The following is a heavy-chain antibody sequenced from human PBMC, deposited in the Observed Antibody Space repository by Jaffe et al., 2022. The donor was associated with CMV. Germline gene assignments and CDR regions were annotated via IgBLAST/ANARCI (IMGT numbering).Heavy chain of an antibody. CDR3: ARGSSESAFEPVELDY. V-gene: IGHV4-59*01. CDR2: IYYSGST. D-gene: IGHD6-6*01. Sequence: QVQLQESGPGLVKPSETLSLTCTVSGGSISSYYWSWIRQPPGKGLEWIGYIYYSGSTNYNPSLKSRVTISVDTSKNQFSLKLSSVTAADTAVYYCARGSSESAFEPVELDYWGQGTLVTVSS. J-gene: IGHJ4*02. CDR1: GGSISSYY.